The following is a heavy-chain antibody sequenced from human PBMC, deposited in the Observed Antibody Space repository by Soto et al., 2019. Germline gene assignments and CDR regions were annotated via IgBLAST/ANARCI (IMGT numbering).Heavy chain of an antibody. CDR3: ARGPYYDFWSGFSFFEY. CDR1: GCTLNIYA. D-gene: IGHD3-3*01. CDR2: IIPVFGTP. J-gene: IGHJ4*02. Sequence: SVKVSCKASGCTLNIYAFSWVRQAPGQGLEWMGGIIPVFGTPSYAQNFRGRVTITADESTSTTYMELSGLRSEDTAVYYCARGPYYDFWSGFSFFEYWGQETLVTVSS. V-gene: IGHV1-69*13.